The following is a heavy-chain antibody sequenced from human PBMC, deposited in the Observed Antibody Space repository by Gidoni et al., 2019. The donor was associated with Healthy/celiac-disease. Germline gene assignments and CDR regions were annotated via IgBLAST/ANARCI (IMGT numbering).Heavy chain of an antibody. D-gene: IGHD1-26*01. CDR2: IYYSGST. CDR3: ARHPLHRTYFDY. J-gene: IGHJ4*02. CDR1: GGSISSSSYY. Sequence: QLQLQESGPGLVKPSETLSLTCTVSGGSISSSSYYWGWIRQPPGKGLEWIGSIYYSGSTYYNPSLKSRVTISVDTSKNQFSLKLSSVTAADTAVYYCARHPLHRTYFDYWGQGTLVTVSS. V-gene: IGHV4-39*01.